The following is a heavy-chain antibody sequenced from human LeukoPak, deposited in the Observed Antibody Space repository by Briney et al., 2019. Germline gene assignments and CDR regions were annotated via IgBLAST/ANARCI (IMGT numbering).Heavy chain of an antibody. CDR3: ARHGDDYSVFSVYFEY. V-gene: IGHV3-30*04. D-gene: IGHD5/OR15-5a*01. CDR2: ISYDGSNK. J-gene: IGHJ4*02. CDR1: EFTFSSYE. Sequence: GGSLRLSCAASEFTFSSYEMNWVRQAPGKGLEWVAVISYDGSNKYYADSVKGRFTISRDNSKNTLYLQMNSLRAEDTAVYYCARHGDDYSVFSVYFEYWGQGTLVTVSS.